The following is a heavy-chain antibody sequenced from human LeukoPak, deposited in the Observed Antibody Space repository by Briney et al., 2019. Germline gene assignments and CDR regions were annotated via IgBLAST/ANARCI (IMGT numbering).Heavy chain of an antibody. CDR1: GYTFTSYD. V-gene: IGHV1-8*01. D-gene: IGHD2-2*01. J-gene: IGHJ3*02. CDR3: ARGSTSSNDAFDI. Sequence: ASVRVSCKASGYTFTSYDINWVRQATGQGLEWMGWMNPNSGNTGYAQKFQGRVTMTRNTSISTAYMELSSLRSEDTAVYYCARGSTSSNDAFDIWGQGTMVTVSS. CDR2: MNPNSGNT.